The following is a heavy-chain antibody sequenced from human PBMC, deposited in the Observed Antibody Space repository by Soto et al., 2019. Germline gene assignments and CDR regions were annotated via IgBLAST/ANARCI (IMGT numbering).Heavy chain of an antibody. J-gene: IGHJ5*02. CDR1: GGSISSGGYS. V-gene: IGHV4-30-2*01. CDR3: ARGLASTQDNWFDP. CDR2: IYHSGST. Sequence: KSSETLSLTCAVSGGSISSGGYSWSWIRQPPGKGLEWIGYIYHSGSTYYNPSLKSRVTISVDRSKNQFSLKLSSVTAADTAVYYCARGLASTQDNWFDPWGQGTLVTVSS.